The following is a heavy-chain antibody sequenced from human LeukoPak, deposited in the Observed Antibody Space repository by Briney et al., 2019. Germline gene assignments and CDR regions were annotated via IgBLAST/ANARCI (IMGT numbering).Heavy chain of an antibody. Sequence: KPSETLSLTCTVSGGSISSYYWSWIRQSPGKGLEWIGYIYYSGSTNYNPSLKSRVTISVDKSKNQFSLKLSSVTAADTAVYYCARILIYPVHGGMDVWGQGTTVTVSS. CDR3: ARILIYPVHGGMDV. CDR2: IYYSGST. V-gene: IGHV4-59*12. J-gene: IGHJ6*02. D-gene: IGHD2-8*01. CDR1: GGSISSYY.